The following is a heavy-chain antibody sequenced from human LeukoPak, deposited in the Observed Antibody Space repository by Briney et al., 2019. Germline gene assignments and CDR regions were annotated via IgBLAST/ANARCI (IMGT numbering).Heavy chain of an antibody. D-gene: IGHD6-13*01. CDR1: GFTFSSYG. CDR3: AKGPTSSSCPGCYYYYYMDV. J-gene: IGHJ6*03. V-gene: IGHV3-30*02. Sequence: GGSLRLSCAASGFTFSSYGMHWVRQAPGKGLEWVAFIRYDGSNKYYADSVKGRFTISRDNSKNTLYLQMNSLRAEDTAVYYCAKGPTSSSCPGCYYYYYMDVWGKGTTVTVSS. CDR2: IRYDGSNK.